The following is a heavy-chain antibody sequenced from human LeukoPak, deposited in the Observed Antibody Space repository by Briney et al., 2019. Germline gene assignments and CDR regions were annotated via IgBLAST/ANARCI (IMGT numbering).Heavy chain of an antibody. CDR3: ARGGVFSSGWSSSFDY. J-gene: IGHJ4*02. Sequence: SETLSLTCAVYGGSVSGYYWSWIRQPPGKGLEWIGEINPSGSTNYNSSLKSRVTISVDTSKSQFSLKLSSVTAADTAVYYCARGGVFSSGWSSSFDYWGQGTLVTVSS. V-gene: IGHV4-34*01. D-gene: IGHD6-13*01. CDR1: GGSVSGYY. CDR2: INPSGST.